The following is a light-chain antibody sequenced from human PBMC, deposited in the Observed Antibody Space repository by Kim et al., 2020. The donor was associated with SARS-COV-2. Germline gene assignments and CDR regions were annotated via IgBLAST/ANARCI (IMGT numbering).Light chain of an antibody. CDR2: DNN. Sequence: QSVLTQPPSVSAAPGQKVTISCSGSSSNIGNNYVSWYQQLPGTAPKLLIYDNNKRPSGIPDRFSGSKSGTSATLGITGLQTGDVADYYCGTWDSSLSAGPWVFGGGTQLTVL. CDR1: SSNIGNNY. CDR3: GTWDSSLSAGPWV. V-gene: IGLV1-51*01. J-gene: IGLJ3*02.